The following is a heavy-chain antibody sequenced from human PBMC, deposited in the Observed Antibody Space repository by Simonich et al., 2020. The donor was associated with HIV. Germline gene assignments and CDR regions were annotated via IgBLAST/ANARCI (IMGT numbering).Heavy chain of an antibody. CDR3: ARRTGYDLDY. CDR1: GGSFSGYY. Sequence: QVHLQQWGAGLLKPSETLSLTCAVYGGSFSGYYWTWIRQPPGKGLGWIGEINHSGRTDYNPSLKSRVTISVDTSKNQFSLKLSSVTAADTAVYYCARRTGYDLDYWGQGTLVTVSS. J-gene: IGHJ4*02. D-gene: IGHD5-12*01. V-gene: IGHV4-34*01. CDR2: INHSGRT.